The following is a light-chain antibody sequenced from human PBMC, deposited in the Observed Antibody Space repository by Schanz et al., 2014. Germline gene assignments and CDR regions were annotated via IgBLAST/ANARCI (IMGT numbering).Light chain of an antibody. Sequence: QSALAQPRSVSGSPGQSVSISCTGSSTDVGAYNRVSWYQQHPGKAPKLIIYDVSWGPSGVPGRYFGSKSGNTATLTISGLQTEDEGDYYCGSYSTNNSLGVFGGGTKLTVL. J-gene: IGLJ3*02. CDR3: GSYSTNNSLGV. CDR2: DVS. V-gene: IGLV2-11*01. CDR1: STDVGAYNR.